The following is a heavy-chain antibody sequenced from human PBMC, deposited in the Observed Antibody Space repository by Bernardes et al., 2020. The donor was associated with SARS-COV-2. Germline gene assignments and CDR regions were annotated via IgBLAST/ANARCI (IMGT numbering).Heavy chain of an antibody. CDR2: IYPGDSDT. D-gene: IGHD6-13*01. CDR1: GYSFTSYW. Sequence: GESLKISCKGSGYSFTSYWIGWVRQMPGKGLEWMGIIYPGDSDTRYSPSFQGQVTISADKSISTAYLQWSSLKASDTAMYYCARQRSYSSSWYYYYYGMDVWGQGTTVTVSS. V-gene: IGHV5-51*01. J-gene: IGHJ6*02. CDR3: ARQRSYSSSWYYYYYGMDV.